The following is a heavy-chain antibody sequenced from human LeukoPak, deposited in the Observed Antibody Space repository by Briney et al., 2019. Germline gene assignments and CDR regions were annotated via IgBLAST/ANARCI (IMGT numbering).Heavy chain of an antibody. CDR2: IYYSGST. CDR1: GGSISSSSYY. CDR3: ARVIAAAGIDY. Sequence: PSETLSLTCTVSGGSISSSSYYWGWIRQPPGRGLEWIGSIYYSGSTYYNPSLKSRVTISVDTSKNQFSLKLSSVTAADTAVYYCARVIAAAGIDYWGQGTLVTVSS. D-gene: IGHD6-13*01. J-gene: IGHJ4*02. V-gene: IGHV4-39*01.